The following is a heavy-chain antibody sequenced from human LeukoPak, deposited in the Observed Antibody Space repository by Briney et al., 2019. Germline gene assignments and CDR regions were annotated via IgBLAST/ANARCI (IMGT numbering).Heavy chain of an antibody. CDR3: ANLVAVLLQANDY. V-gene: IGHV3-23*01. CDR1: GFTFSSYA. J-gene: IGHJ4*02. Sequence: PGGSLRLSCAASGFTFSSYAMSWVRQAPGKGLEWVSAISGSGGSTYYADSVKGRFTISRDNSKNTLYLQMNSLRAEDTAVYYCANLVAVLLQANDYWGQGTLVTVSS. D-gene: IGHD5-12*01. CDR2: ISGSGGST.